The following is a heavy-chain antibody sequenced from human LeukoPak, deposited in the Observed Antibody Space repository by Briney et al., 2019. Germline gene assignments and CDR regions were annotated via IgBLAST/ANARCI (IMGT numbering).Heavy chain of an antibody. CDR2: IDGNGDST. V-gene: IGHV3-23*01. D-gene: IGHD3-10*01. CDR1: GFTFKNYA. J-gene: IGHJ4*02. Sequence: PGGSLRLSCEASGFTFKNYAMSWVRQAPGKGLEWVSSIDGNGDSTYYADSVKGRFTISRDNSKNTLGLQMNSLRADDSAVYYCAKYYYGSGNYFSLDYWGQGTLVTVSS. CDR3: AKYYYGSGNYFSLDY.